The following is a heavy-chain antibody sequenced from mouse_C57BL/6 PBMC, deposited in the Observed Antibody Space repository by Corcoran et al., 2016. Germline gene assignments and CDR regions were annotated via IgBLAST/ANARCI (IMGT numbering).Heavy chain of an antibody. CDR1: GYTFTDYY. J-gene: IGHJ1*03. CDR2: INPNNGGT. V-gene: IGHV1-26*01. Sequence: EVQLQQSGPELVKPGASVKISCKASGYTFTDYYMNWVKQSHGKSLEWIGDINPNNGGTSYNQKFKGKATLTVDKSSSTAYMELRSLTSEDSAVYYCARYWADWYVDVWGTGTTVTVSS. CDR3: ARYWADWYVDV. D-gene: IGHD4-1*01.